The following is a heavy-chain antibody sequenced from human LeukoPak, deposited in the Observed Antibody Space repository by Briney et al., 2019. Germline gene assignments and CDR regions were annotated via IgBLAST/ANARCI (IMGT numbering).Heavy chain of an antibody. D-gene: IGHD3-10*01. CDR3: ARGRPTPPRGVYPPHNYYFHY. CDR1: GFTFSSYG. Sequence: GGSLRLSCAASGFTFSSYGMHWVRQAPGKGLEWVAVIWYDGSNKYYADSVKGRFTISRDNSKNTLYLQMNSLRAADTAVYYRARGRPTPPRGVYPPHNYYFHYWGQGALVTVSS. CDR2: IWYDGSNK. J-gene: IGHJ4*02. V-gene: IGHV3-33*01.